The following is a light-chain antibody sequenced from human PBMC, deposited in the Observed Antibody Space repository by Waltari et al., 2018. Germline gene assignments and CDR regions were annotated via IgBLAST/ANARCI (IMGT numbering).Light chain of an antibody. CDR1: QSISTS. CDR2: DSS. J-gene: IGKJ2*01. V-gene: IGKV3-11*01. Sequence: ETVLTQSPATLSLSPEERATLSCRASQSISTSLAWYQQKPGQAPRLLIYDSSNRATGVPDRFSGSGSGTDFTLTISSLEPEDFAVYYCQRRTNWYAFGQGTKLEIK. CDR3: QRRTNWYA.